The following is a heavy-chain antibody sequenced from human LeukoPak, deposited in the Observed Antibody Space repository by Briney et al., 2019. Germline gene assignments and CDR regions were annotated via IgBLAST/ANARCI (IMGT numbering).Heavy chain of an antibody. D-gene: IGHD2-2*01. V-gene: IGHV3-7*01. Sequence: PGGSLRLSCAASGFTFTAYWMTWVRQAPGKGLEWVAKIKQDGGEKYYVDSVKGRFTISRDNAKNSLSLQMNSLRAEDTAVYYCARDQGHCTSATCRGDAFDVWGQGSMASVSS. CDR3: ARDQGHCTSATCRGDAFDV. CDR2: IKQDGGEK. CDR1: GFTFTAYW. J-gene: IGHJ3*01.